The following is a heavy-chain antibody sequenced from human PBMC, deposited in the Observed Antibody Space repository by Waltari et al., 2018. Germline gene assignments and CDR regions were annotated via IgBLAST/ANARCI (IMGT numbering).Heavy chain of an antibody. CDR2: ISSSGSTI. Sequence: QVQLVESGGGLVKPGGSLRLSCAASGFTFSDYYMSWIRQAPGKGLEWVSYISSSGSTIYYADSVKGRFTISRDNAKNSLYLQMNSLRAEDTAVYYCARSQYCSSTSCQGWYFDLWGRGTLVTVSS. D-gene: IGHD2-2*01. V-gene: IGHV3-11*04. J-gene: IGHJ2*01. CDR1: GFTFSDYY. CDR3: ARSQYCSSTSCQGWYFDL.